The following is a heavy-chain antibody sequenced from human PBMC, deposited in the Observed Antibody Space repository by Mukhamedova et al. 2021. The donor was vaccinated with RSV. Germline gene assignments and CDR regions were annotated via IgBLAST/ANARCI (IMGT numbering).Heavy chain of an antibody. J-gene: IGHJ6*01. CDR3: ARSNYEFWSGWWGYYYGM. V-gene: IGHV3-30*04. CDR1: SSYA. D-gene: IGHD3-3*01. CDR2: ISYDGSNK. Sequence: SSYAMHWVRQAPGKGLEWVAVISYDGSNKYYADSVKGRFTISRDNSKNTLYLQMNSLRAEDTAVYYCARSNYEFWSGWWGYYYGM.